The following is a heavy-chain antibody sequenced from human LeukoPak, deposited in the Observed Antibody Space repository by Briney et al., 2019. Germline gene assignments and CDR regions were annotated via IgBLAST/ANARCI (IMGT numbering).Heavy chain of an antibody. CDR2: LYSGGGT. CDR1: GFIVSSNY. J-gene: IGHJ6*04. V-gene: IGHV3-53*01. CDR3: AELGITMIGGV. Sequence: PGGSLRLSCAASGFIVSSNYMSWVRQAPGKGLEWVSVLYSGGGTYYADSVKGRFTISRDNAKNSLHLQMNSLRAEDTAVYYCAELGITMIGGVWGKGTTVTISS. D-gene: IGHD3-10*02.